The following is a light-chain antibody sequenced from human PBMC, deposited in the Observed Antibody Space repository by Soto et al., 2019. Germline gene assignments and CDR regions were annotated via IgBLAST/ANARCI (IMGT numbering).Light chain of an antibody. V-gene: IGLV2-14*03. CDR3: SAYSTGSTPVL. CDR1: SSDVGSTFNY. J-gene: IGLJ3*02. CDR2: DVN. Sequence: QSALTQRASVSGSPGQSITISCTGTSSDVGSTFNYVSWYQHHPGKAPRLIMSDVNHRPSGVSDRFSGSKSGNTASLTISGLQAEDEGHYFCSAYSTGSTPVLFGGGTKVTVL.